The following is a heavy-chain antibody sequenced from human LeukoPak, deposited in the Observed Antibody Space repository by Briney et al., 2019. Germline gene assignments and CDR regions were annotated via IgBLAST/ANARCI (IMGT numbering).Heavy chain of an antibody. CDR2: SIPRFYTA. Sequence: SVKVSCKASGGTLSRFSISWVRQATGQRREYMLGSIPRFYTADYAQKFQGRVTSTADESTGTAYMELSSLRSEDTVVYYCARVVTPRYCTSTSCYWKGWFDPWGQGTLVTISS. J-gene: IGHJ5*02. D-gene: IGHD2-2*01. CDR1: GGTLSRFS. CDR3: ARVVTPRYCTSTSCYWKGWFDP. V-gene: IGHV1-69*13.